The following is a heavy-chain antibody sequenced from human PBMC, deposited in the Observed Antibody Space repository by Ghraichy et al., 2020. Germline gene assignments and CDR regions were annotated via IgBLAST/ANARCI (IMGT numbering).Heavy chain of an antibody. CDR3: ARRASPYYGMDV. CDR2: IGTAGDT. J-gene: IGHJ6*02. CDR1: GFTFSSYD. Sequence: GESLNISCAASGFTFSSYDMHWVRQATGKGLEWVSAIGTAGDTYYPGSVKGRFTISRENAKNSLYLQMNSLRAGDTAVYYCARRASPYYGMDVWGQGTTVTVSS. V-gene: IGHV3-13*01.